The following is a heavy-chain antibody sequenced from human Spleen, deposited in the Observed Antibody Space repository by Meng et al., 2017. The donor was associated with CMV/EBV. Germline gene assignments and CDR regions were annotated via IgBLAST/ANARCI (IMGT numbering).Heavy chain of an antibody. J-gene: IGHJ1*01. D-gene: IGHD3-10*01. CDR2: IYHGGST. CDR1: GGSISNTKW. Sequence: CAGSGGSISNTKWWSWVRQPPGKGLEWIGEIYHGGSTNYNPSLKSRVTMSVDKSKNQFSLKVSSVTAADTAMYYCARDYYGSGSYYSWGQGTLVTVSS. CDR3: ARDYYGSGSYYS. V-gene: IGHV4-4*02.